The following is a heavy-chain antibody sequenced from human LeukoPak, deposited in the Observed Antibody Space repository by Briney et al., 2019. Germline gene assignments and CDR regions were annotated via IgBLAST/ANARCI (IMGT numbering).Heavy chain of an antibody. CDR2: IKKDGSDK. J-gene: IGHJ4*02. Sequence: PGRSLRLSCAASGFTFNDYAMYWVRQAPGKGLEWVANIKKDGSDKNYLGSVKGRFTISRDNAKNSLYVQMNSLRVEDTAVYYCVAGSGWRFDYWGQGTLVTVSS. D-gene: IGHD6-19*01. CDR1: GFTFNDYA. V-gene: IGHV3-7*01. CDR3: VAGSGWRFDY.